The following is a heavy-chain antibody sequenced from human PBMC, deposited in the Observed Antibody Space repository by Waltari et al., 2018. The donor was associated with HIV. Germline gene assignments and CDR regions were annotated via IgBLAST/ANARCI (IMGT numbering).Heavy chain of an antibody. CDR3: TTRRPKRGYSYGPYFDY. J-gene: IGHJ4*02. CDR1: GFTFSNAW. D-gene: IGHD5-18*01. Sequence: EVQLVESGGGLVKPGGSLRLSCAASGFTFSNAWMSWVRQAPGKGLEWVGRIKSKTDGGTTDYAAPVKGRFTISRDDSKNTLYLQMNSLKTEDTAVYYCTTRRPKRGYSYGPYFDYWGQGTLVTVSS. CDR2: IKSKTDGGTT. V-gene: IGHV3-15*01.